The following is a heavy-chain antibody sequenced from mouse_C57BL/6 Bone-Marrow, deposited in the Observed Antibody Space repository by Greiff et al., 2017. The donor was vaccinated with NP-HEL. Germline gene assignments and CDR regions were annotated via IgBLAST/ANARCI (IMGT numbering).Heavy chain of an antibody. CDR2: INPYNGGT. Sequence: VHVKQSGPVLVKPGASVKMSCKASGYTFTDYYMNWVKQSHGKSLEWIGVINPYNGGTSYNQKFKGKATLTVDKSSSTAYMELNSLTSEDSAVYYCARLLRVAMDYWGQGTSVTVSS. CDR3: ARLLRVAMDY. CDR1: GYTFTDYY. V-gene: IGHV1-19*01. D-gene: IGHD1-1*01. J-gene: IGHJ4*01.